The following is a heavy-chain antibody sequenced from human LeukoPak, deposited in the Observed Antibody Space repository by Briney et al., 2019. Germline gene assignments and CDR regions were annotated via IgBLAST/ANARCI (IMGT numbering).Heavy chain of an antibody. CDR3: ARDLTLRGYYDSSGYSGGIDY. Sequence: GGSLRLSCAAPGFTFGDYGMSWVRQAPGKGLQWVSGINRNGDSTGYADFVKGRFTISRDNAKNSLYLQMNSLRAEDTSVYYCARDLTLRGYYDSSGYSGGIDYWGQGTLVTVSS. CDR1: GFTFGDYG. D-gene: IGHD3-22*01. CDR2: INRNGDST. J-gene: IGHJ4*02. V-gene: IGHV3-20*04.